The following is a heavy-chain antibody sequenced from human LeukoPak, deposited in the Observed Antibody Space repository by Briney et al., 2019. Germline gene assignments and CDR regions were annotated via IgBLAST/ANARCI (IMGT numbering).Heavy chain of an antibody. CDR3: ARGIQLWFANHDAFDI. D-gene: IGHD5-18*01. J-gene: IGHJ3*02. Sequence: ASVKVSCKASGYTFTSYYMHWVRQAPGQGLEWMGIVNPSGASTSYAQKFQGRVTMTRDMSTSTVYMELSSLRSEDTAVYYCARGIQLWFANHDAFDIWGQGTMVTVSS. CDR1: GYTFTSYY. V-gene: IGHV1-46*01. CDR2: VNPSGAST.